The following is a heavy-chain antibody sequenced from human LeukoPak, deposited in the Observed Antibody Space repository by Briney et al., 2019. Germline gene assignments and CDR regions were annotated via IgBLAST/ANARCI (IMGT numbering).Heavy chain of an antibody. V-gene: IGHV3-64*01. Sequence: PGGSLRLSCVASGFTFSSYAMHWVRQAPGKGLEYVSCISTNGGNTYYANSVKGRFTISRDNSKNMLYLQMGSLRAEDMALYYCARDSMTTVTTYTFGDYWGQGTLVTVSS. CDR2: ISTNGGNT. CDR1: GFTFSSYA. D-gene: IGHD4-17*01. CDR3: ARDSMTTVTTYTFGDY. J-gene: IGHJ4*02.